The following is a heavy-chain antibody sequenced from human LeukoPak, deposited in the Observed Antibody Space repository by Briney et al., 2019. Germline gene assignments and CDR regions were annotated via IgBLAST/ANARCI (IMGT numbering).Heavy chain of an antibody. CDR1: GGSISSSN. V-gene: IGHV3-23*01. Sequence: HPSETLSLTCAVSGGSISSSNWWSWVRQPPGKGLEWVSAISGSGGSTYYADSVKGRLTISRDNSKNTLYLQMNSLRAEDTAVYYCAKEVCDSSGYYYYGFDYWGQGTLVTVSS. CDR2: ISGSGGST. CDR3: AKEVCDSSGYYYYGFDY. D-gene: IGHD3-22*01. J-gene: IGHJ4*02.